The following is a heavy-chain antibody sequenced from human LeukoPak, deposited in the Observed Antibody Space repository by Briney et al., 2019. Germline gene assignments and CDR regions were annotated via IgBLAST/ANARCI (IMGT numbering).Heavy chain of an antibody. CDR3: AKERASRVITVPFHY. V-gene: IGHV3-23*01. Sequence: GGSLRLSCAASGFTFSTYAMSWVRRAPGKGLEWVSTISGSGGDTYYVDSVKGRFTISRDNSKNTLYLQMNSLRAEDTAVYYLAKERASRVITVPFHYWGQGTLVTVSS. CDR1: GFTFSTYA. D-gene: IGHD2-2*01. J-gene: IGHJ4*02. CDR2: ISGSGGDT.